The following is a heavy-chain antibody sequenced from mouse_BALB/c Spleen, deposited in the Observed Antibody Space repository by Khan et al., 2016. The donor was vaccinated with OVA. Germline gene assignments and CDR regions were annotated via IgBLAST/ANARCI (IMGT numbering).Heavy chain of an antibody. D-gene: IGHD2-14*01. J-gene: IGHJ2*01. CDR2: IYPGNGYT. Sequence: EVQLQESGAELGRPGSSVKLSCKTSGNTFTSYGIKWVKQRPGQGLEWIGYIYPGNGYTQYTEKFQGKAILTSDTSSSTAYMQLRSLTSEDSAIYFCTTAYDRCYFDYWGQGTTLTVSS. CDR1: GNTFTSYG. CDR3: TTAYDRCYFDY. V-gene: IGHV1S134*01.